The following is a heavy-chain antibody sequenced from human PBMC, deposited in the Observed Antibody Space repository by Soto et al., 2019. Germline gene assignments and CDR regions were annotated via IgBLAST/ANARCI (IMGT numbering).Heavy chain of an antibody. V-gene: IGHV2-26*01. D-gene: IGHD3-22*01. CDR3: ALFYYYDGSGYPY. J-gene: IGHJ4*02. CDR1: GFSLSNARMG. Sequence: SGPTLVNPTETLTLTCTVSGFSLSNARMGVSWIRQPPGKALEWLAHIFSNDEKSYSTSLKSRLTISKDTSKSQVVLTMTNMDPVDTATYYCALFYYYDGSGYPYWGQGTLVTVSS. CDR2: IFSNDEK.